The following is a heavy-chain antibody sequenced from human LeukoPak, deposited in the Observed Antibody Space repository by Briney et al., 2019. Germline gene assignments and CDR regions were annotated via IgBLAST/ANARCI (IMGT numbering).Heavy chain of an antibody. D-gene: IGHD4-11*01. J-gene: IGHJ6*02. Sequence: ASVKVSCKASGYTFTSYGISWVRQAPGQGLEWMGWISAYNGNTNYAQKLQGRVTMTRDTSTSTVYMELSSLRSEDTAVYYCARDWDNSNSYYYGMDVWGQGTTVTVSS. CDR1: GYTFTSYG. V-gene: IGHV1-18*01. CDR2: ISAYNGNT. CDR3: ARDWDNSNSYYYGMDV.